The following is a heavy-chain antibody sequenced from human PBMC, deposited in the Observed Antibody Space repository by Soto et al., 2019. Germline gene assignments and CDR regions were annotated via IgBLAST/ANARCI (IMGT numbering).Heavy chain of an antibody. J-gene: IGHJ6*02. CDR1: GFTFSTYA. CDR2: ISGSGGST. CDR3: AKEGYVTAAYYYGMDV. V-gene: IGHV3-23*01. Sequence: GGSLRLSCAASGFTFSTYAMSWVRQAPGKGLEWVSGISGSGGSTYYADSVKGRFTISRDNSKNTVYLQMNSLRAEDTAVYYCAKEGYVTAAYYYGMDVWGQGTTVTVSS. D-gene: IGHD3-10*02.